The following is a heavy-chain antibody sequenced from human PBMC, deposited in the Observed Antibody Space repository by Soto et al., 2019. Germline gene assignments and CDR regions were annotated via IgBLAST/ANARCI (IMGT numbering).Heavy chain of an antibody. CDR2: IHYSGST. CDR3: AREGTYYYGSGTSLNWFDP. D-gene: IGHD3-10*01. J-gene: IGHJ5*02. CDR1: GGSISSGDYY. V-gene: IGHV4-30-4*01. Sequence: QVQLQESGPGLVKPSQTLSLTCTVSGGSISSGDYYWGWIRQPPGKGLEWIGYIHYSGSTYYNPSLKSRVTISVDTSKNQFSLKLSSVTAADTAVYYCAREGTYYYGSGTSLNWFDPWGQGTLVTVSS.